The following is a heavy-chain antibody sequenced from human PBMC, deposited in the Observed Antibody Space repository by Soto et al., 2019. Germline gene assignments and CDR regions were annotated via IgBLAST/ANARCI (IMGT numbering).Heavy chain of an antibody. Sequence: SETLSLTCAVYGGSFSGYYWSRIRQPPGKGLEWIGEINHSGSTNYNPSLKSRVTISVDTSKNQFSLKLSSVTAADTAVYYCARGRGYYYYYYYMDVWGKGTTVTVSS. V-gene: IGHV4-34*01. CDR1: GGSFSGYY. CDR2: INHSGST. CDR3: ARGRGYYYYYYYMDV. J-gene: IGHJ6*03. D-gene: IGHD3-10*01.